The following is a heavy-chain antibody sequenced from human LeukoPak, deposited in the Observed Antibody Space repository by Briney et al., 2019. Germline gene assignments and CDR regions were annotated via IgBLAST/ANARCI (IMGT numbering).Heavy chain of an antibody. D-gene: IGHD3-10*01. Sequence: PGGSLRLSCAASGFTFSDYYMSWIRQAPGKGLEWVSSISSSGTYTFYAESLKGRITISRDSAKNSLFLQMNSLTAEDTAVYYCARTVRELYFGLDVWGPGTTVTVSS. CDR2: ISSSGTYT. J-gene: IGHJ6*02. CDR1: GFTFSDYY. CDR3: ARTVRELYFGLDV. V-gene: IGHV3-11*04.